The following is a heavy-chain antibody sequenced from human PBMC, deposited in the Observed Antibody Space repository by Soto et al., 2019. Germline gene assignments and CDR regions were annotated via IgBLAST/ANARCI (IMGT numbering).Heavy chain of an antibody. V-gene: IGHV4-59*08. CDR3: VRQGIDYLHGLVDV. CDR2: VYYTGDT. D-gene: IGHD4-17*01. CDR1: SGPDRSHN. J-gene: IGHJ6*02. Sequence: QVQLQQSGPRLVKPSETLSLTCTVSSGPDRSHNWGWIRQPPGRGLEWIGYVYYTGDTAYNPSLRGRDTTTADTSTNDISLTLNSVTAADTAVYYCVRQGIDYLHGLVDVWGQGTTVSVSS.